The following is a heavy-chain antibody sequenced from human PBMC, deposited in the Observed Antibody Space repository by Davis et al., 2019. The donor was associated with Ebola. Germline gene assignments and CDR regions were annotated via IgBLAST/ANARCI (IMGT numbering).Heavy chain of an antibody. Sequence: AASVKVSCKASGYSFIDHYVHWVRQAPGQGLEWMGWIIPQSGATKYALKFQGRVTMTRDTSTSTAYMELSRLTSDDTAVYYCARESGVTLDYWGQGTLVTVSS. CDR3: ARESGVTLDY. CDR2: IIPQSGAT. V-gene: IGHV1-2*02. D-gene: IGHD2-21*02. J-gene: IGHJ4*02. CDR1: GYSFIDHY.